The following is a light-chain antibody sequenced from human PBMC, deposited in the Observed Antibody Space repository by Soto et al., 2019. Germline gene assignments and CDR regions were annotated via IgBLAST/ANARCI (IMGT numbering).Light chain of an antibody. CDR3: QQYNTAPVT. Sequence: DIQMTQSPSSLSTSLGDRVTITCRASQDVSTYLSWFQQKPGRAPELLIYDASSLKTGVPSRFSGSGSGTDFTFTISTLPTEDIETYFCQQYNTAPVTFGQGTSLDIK. J-gene: IGKJ2*01. CDR2: DAS. CDR1: QDVSTY. V-gene: IGKV1-33*01.